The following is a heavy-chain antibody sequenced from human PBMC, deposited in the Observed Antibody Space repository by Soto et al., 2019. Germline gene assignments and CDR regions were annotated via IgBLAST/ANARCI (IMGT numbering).Heavy chain of an antibody. V-gene: IGHV1-18*01. Sequence: ASVKVSCKASGYTFTSYGISWVRQAPGQGLEWTGWISAYNGNTNYAQKLQGRVTMTTDTSTSTAYMELRSLRSDDTAVYYCARGPAAAYYYYYMDVWGKGTTVTVSS. CDR1: GYTFTSYG. D-gene: IGHD6-25*01. J-gene: IGHJ6*03. CDR2: ISAYNGNT. CDR3: ARGPAAAYYYYYMDV.